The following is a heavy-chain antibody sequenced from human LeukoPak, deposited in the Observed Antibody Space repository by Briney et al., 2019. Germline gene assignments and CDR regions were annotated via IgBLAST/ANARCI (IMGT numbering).Heavy chain of an antibody. CDR2: ISAYNGNT. J-gene: IGHJ4*02. V-gene: IGHV1-18*01. CDR1: GYTFTSYG. CDR3: ARDKARFGSGWFSNGFFIDY. D-gene: IGHD6-19*01. Sequence: ASVKVSYKASGYTFTSYGISWVRQAPGQGLEWMGWISAYNGNTNYAQKLQGRVTMTTDTSTSTAYMELRSLRSDDTAVYYCARDKARFGSGWFSNGFFIDYWGQGTLVTVSS.